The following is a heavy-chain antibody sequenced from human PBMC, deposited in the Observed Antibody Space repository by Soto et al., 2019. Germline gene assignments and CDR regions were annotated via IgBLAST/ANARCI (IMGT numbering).Heavy chain of an antibody. J-gene: IGHJ4*02. CDR3: ARGLAVAGTFDY. D-gene: IGHD6-19*01. CDR2: INHSGST. Sequence: TLSLTCAVYGGSFSGYYWSWIRQPPGKGLEWIGEINHSGSTNYNPSLKSRVTISVDTSKNQFSLKLSSVTAADTAVYYCARGLAVAGTFDYWGQGTLVTVSS. CDR1: GGSFSGYY. V-gene: IGHV4-34*01.